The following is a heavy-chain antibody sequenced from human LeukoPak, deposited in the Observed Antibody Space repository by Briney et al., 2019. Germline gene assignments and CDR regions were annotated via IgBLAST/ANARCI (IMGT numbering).Heavy chain of an antibody. J-gene: IGHJ5*02. D-gene: IGHD3-22*01. CDR3: ARDWSSGYYSEWFDP. CDR2: IYYSGST. V-gene: IGHV4-39*07. Sequence: PSETLPLTCTVSGGSISSSSYYWGWIRQPPGKGLEWIGSIYYSGSTYYNPSLKSRVTISVDTSKNQFSLKLSSVTAADTAVYYCARDWSSGYYSEWFDPWGQGTLVTVSS. CDR1: GGSISSSSYY.